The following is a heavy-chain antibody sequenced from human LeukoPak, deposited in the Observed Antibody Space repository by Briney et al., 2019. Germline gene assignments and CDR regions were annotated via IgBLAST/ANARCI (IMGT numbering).Heavy chain of an antibody. Sequence: SETLSLTCAVYGGSFSGYYWSWIRQPPGKGLEWIGEINHSGSTNYNPSLKSRVTISVDTSKNQFSLKLSSVTAADTAVYYCARGRSCRSSDYWGQGTLVTVSS. CDR1: GGSFSGYY. CDR2: INHSGST. J-gene: IGHJ4*02. D-gene: IGHD2-15*01. CDR3: ARGRSCRSSDY. V-gene: IGHV4-34*01.